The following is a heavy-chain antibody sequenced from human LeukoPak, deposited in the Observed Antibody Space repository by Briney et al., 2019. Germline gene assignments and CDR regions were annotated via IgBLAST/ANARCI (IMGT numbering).Heavy chain of an antibody. CDR2: IYPGDSDT. D-gene: IGHD3-22*01. CDR1: GYSFTSYG. CDR3: ARGGDSGYYGFVY. Sequence: GESLKISCKGSGYSFTSYGIAWVRQLPGKGLEWMGIIYPGDSDTRYSPSFQGQVTISADKSISTAYLQWSSLKASDTAMYYCARGGDSGYYGFVYWGQGTLVTVSS. J-gene: IGHJ4*02. V-gene: IGHV5-51*01.